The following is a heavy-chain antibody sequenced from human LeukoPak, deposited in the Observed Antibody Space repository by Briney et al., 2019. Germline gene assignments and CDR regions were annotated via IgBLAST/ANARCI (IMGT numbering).Heavy chain of an antibody. CDR3: WYRWDLRFRYYYYMDV. D-gene: IGHD1-26*01. J-gene: IGHJ6*03. CDR1: GISLSRGLY. CDR2: IYHSGST. V-gene: IGHV4-38-2*01. Sequence: PSGTLSLSRAVSGISLSRGLYWGWGPAPPRKGAGGGWGIYHSGSTYYNPSLSSRVTISVDTSNNQFSLKLSSVTAADTAVYYCWYRWDLRFRYYYYMDVWGKGTTVTVSS.